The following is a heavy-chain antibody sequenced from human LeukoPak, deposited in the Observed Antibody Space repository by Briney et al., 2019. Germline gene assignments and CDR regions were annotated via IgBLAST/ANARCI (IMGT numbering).Heavy chain of an antibody. CDR2: IGASGGST. J-gene: IGHJ4*02. CDR3: AKAEGYDILTGLDY. Sequence: LTGGSLRLSCAASGFTFSNYDLSWVRQAPGKGLEWVSGIGASGGSTYYADSVKGRFTISRDNSKNTPYLQMNSLRTEDTAVYYCAKAEGYDILTGLDYWGQGTLVTVSS. D-gene: IGHD3-9*01. V-gene: IGHV3-23*01. CDR1: GFTFSNYD.